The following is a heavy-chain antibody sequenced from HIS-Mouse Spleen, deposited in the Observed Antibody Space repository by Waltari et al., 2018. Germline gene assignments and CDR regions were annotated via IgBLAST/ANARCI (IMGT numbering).Heavy chain of an antibody. J-gene: IGHJ3*02. Sequence: QVQLQESGPGLVKPSQTLSLTCTVSGGSISSAGYYWSWIRQHPGKGLEWIGYIYYSGSTYYNPSLKSRVTISVDTSKNQFSLKLSSVTAADTAVYYCARRLRYFDWGGAFDIWGQGTMVTVSS. CDR1: GGSISSAGYY. CDR2: IYYSGST. CDR3: ARRLRYFDWGGAFDI. D-gene: IGHD3-9*01. V-gene: IGHV4-31*03.